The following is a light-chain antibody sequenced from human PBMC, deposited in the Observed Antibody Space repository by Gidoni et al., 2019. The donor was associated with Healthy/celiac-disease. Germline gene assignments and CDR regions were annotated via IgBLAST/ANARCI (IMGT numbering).Light chain of an antibody. CDR2: WAS. CDR1: QSVLYSSNNKNY. CDR3: QQYYSTPRS. Sequence: MTQSPDSLAVSLGERATINCKSSQSVLYSSNNKNYLAWYQQKPGQPPKLLIYWASTRESGVPDRLSGSGSGTDFTLTISSLQAEDVAVYYCQQYYSTPRSFGQGTKLEIK. J-gene: IGKJ2*03. V-gene: IGKV4-1*01.